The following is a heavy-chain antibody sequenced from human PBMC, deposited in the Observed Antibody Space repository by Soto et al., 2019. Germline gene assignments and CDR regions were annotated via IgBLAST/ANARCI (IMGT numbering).Heavy chain of an antibody. V-gene: IGHV4-34*01. Sequence: QVQLQQWGPGRLRLSETLPLTSASYGGSSVGYYWGWFPHPPGKELEWIGEINHVGSTTYNPSLKSRVAMSVDTSKNQFSLKLSSVTAADTAVYYCANSWSSNFDYWGQGTLVTVSS. J-gene: IGHJ4*02. CDR2: INHVGST. CDR1: GGSSVGYY. CDR3: ANSWSSNFDY. D-gene: IGHD6-13*01.